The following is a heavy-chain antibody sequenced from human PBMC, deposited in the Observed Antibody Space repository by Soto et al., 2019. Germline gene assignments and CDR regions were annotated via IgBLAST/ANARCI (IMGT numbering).Heavy chain of an antibody. J-gene: IGHJ4*02. D-gene: IGHD6-13*01. CDR3: ARDQGIVSSGPFDY. Sequence: PSETLSLTCTVSGDSISNYYWSWIRQAPGKGLEWIGFIYHSGNTNYNPSLKSRVTMSIDTSKSQFSLKLNSVTAADTAVYYCARDQGIVSSGPFDYWGPGTLVTVSS. V-gene: IGHV4-59*01. CDR1: GDSISNYY. CDR2: IYHSGNT.